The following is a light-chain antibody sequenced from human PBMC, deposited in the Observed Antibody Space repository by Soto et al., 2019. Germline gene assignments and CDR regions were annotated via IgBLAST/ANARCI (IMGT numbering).Light chain of an antibody. CDR1: QSISSSY. CDR2: GAS. J-gene: IGKJ1*01. V-gene: IGKV3-20*01. CDR3: QQYGSSSWT. Sequence: PGKRATLSCRASQSISSSYLAWYQQRPGQAPRLLIYGASSRATGIPDRFSGSGSGTEFTLTISRLEPEDFAVYCCQQYGSSSWTFGQGTKVDIK.